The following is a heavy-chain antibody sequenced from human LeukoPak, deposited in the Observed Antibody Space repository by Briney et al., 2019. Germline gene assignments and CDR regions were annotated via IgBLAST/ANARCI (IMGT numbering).Heavy chain of an antibody. CDR3: AGDDYRGVTNFDP. Sequence: SDTLSLTCAVYGASFSGYYRSWIRQPPGKGLEWIGYISYTGSTNFNPSLKSRVTISVDTSKNQFSLQLTSVTAADTAVYYCAGDDYRGVTNFDPWGRGTLVTVSS. CDR2: ISYTGST. V-gene: IGHV4-59*07. CDR1: GASFSGYY. J-gene: IGHJ5*02. D-gene: IGHD3-10*01.